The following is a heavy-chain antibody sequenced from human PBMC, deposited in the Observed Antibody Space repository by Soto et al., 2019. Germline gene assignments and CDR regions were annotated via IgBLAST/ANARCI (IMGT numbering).Heavy chain of an antibody. V-gene: IGHV3-33*01. D-gene: IGHD3-22*01. J-gene: IGHJ4*02. CDR2: IWDDGTNK. CDR1: GFTVRTYG. Sequence: GGSLRLACVASGFTVRTYGMHWVREAPGKGLEWVAVIWDDGTNKDYADSVKGRFTISRDISKNTLYLQLNSLRAEDTAVYYCARGVSDSSGYTLRHFDFWGQGTLVTVS. CDR3: ARGVSDSSGYTLRHFDF.